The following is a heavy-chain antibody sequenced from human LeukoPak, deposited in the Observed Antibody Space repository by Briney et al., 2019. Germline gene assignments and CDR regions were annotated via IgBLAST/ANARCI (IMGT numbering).Heavy chain of an antibody. J-gene: IGHJ4*02. CDR2: ISGSGGST. V-gene: IGHV3-23*01. Sequence: GGSLRLSCAASGFTFSSYAMNWVRRAPGKGLEWVSAISGSGGSTYYFVKGRFTISRDNSKNTLYLQMNSLRAEDTAVYYCAKGYCSSTSCKESFFDYWGQGTLVTVSS. CDR3: AKGYCSSTSCKESFFDY. D-gene: IGHD2-2*01. CDR1: GFTFSSYA.